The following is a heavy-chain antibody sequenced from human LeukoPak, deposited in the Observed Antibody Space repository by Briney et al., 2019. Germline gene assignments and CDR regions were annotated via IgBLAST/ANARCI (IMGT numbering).Heavy chain of an antibody. CDR2: ITNDGSST. V-gene: IGHV3-74*01. CDR3: TQQGGNPAY. Sequence: GGSLRLSCAASGLTYSSHWKHWVRQAPGKGLVWVSRITNDGSSTTYADSVKGRFTISRDNAKNMLYLQVTSLRAEDTAVYCATQQGGNPAYWGQGTLVTVSS. D-gene: IGHD1-14*01. J-gene: IGHJ4*02. CDR1: GLTYSSHW.